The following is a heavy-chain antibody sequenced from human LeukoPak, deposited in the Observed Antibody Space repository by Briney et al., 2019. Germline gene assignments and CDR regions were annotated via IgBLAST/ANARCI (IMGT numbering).Heavy chain of an antibody. CDR3: ARCGPYYYYHYMDV. CDR1: GDSITSTYY. Sequence: SETLSLTCNVSGDSITSTYYWGWIRQPPGKGLEWIGSISHSGNTYYNPSLKSRVTISVDTSKNQFSLKLSSVTAADTAVYYCARCGPYYYYHYMDVWGKGTTVTISS. J-gene: IGHJ6*03. CDR2: ISHSGNT. D-gene: IGHD2-21*01. V-gene: IGHV4-38-2*02.